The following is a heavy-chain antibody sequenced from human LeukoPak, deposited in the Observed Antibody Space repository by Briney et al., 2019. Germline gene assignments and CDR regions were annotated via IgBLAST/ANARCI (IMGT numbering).Heavy chain of an antibody. CDR2: INRDGSST. D-gene: IGHD6-25*01. V-gene: IGHV3-74*01. CDR1: GFTFSSYW. J-gene: IGHJ6*02. Sequence: GGSLRLSCAASGFTFSSYWMHWGRQAPGKGLVWVSRINRDGSSTTYADSVKGRFIISRDNAKSTLYLQMNSLRTEDTAVYYCARDAACGMDVWGQGTTVTVSS. CDR3: ARDAACGMDV.